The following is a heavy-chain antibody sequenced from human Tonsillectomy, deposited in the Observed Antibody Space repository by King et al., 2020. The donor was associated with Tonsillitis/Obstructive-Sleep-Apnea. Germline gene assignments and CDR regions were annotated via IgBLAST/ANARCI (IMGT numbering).Heavy chain of an antibody. V-gene: IGHV3-48*03. D-gene: IGHD3-3*01. CDR2: ISKSADTI. J-gene: IGHJ6*03. CDR3: ASGYYSDYYYYYMDV. Sequence: VQLVESGGGLVQPGGSLRLSCAASGFTFSSYEMNWVRQAPGKGLEWLSYISKSADTIFYADSVKGRFTISRDNAKNSLYLQLNSLRAEDTAVYYCASGYYSDYYYYYMDVWGKGTTVTASS. CDR1: GFTFSSYE.